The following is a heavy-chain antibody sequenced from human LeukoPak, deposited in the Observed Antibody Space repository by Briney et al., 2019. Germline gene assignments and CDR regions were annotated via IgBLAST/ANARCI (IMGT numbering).Heavy chain of an antibody. Sequence: GGSLRLSCAASGFTFSRYAMRWARHPPGKGLEWVAGISSGGNTHSTDSLNGRFTVSRDNSKNTLHLPMDSLRAEDTAIYYCTKDRRQWVVPYFDSWGQGTVVTVSS. J-gene: IGHJ4*02. D-gene: IGHD6-19*01. CDR3: TKDRRQWVVPYFDS. CDR1: GFTFSRYA. V-gene: IGHV3-23*01. CDR2: ISSGGNT.